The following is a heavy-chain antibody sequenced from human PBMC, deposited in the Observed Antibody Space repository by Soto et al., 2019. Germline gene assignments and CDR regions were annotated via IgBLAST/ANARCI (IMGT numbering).Heavy chain of an antibody. D-gene: IGHD3-9*01. CDR2: ISSSSSYI. Sequence: GGSLRLSCAASGFTFSSYSMNWVRQAPGKGLEWVSSISSSSSYIYYADSVKGRFTISRDNAKNSLYLQMNSLRAEDTAVYYCARDPMRVLRYFDWSDGMDVWGQGTTVTVSS. CDR3: ARDPMRVLRYFDWSDGMDV. CDR1: GFTFSSYS. V-gene: IGHV3-21*01. J-gene: IGHJ6*02.